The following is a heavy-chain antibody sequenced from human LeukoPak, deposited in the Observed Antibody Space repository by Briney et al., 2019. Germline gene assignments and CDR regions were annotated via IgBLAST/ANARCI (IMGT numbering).Heavy chain of an antibody. Sequence: SETLSLTCTVSGGSISSYHWIWIRQPPGKGLEWIGYIYSSGSTNYNPSLESRVTISVDTSKNLFSLKLSSVTAADTAVYYCARLGYSSSWYKSQYWGQGTLVTVSS. J-gene: IGHJ4*02. CDR3: ARLGYSSSWYKSQY. D-gene: IGHD6-13*01. V-gene: IGHV4-59*08. CDR1: GGSISSYH. CDR2: IYSSGST.